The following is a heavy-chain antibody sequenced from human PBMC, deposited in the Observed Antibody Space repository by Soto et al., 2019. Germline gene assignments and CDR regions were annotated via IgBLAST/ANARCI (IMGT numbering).Heavy chain of an antibody. CDR1: GDSVSRDTAA. CDR3: EGAPWFRGLEV. V-gene: IGHV6-1*01. J-gene: IGHJ6*02. CDR2: TYYRSKWHF. D-gene: IGHD3-10*01. Sequence: SQTLSLTCAISGDSVSRDTAAWNWIRQSPSRGLEWLGRTYYRSKWHFDYAVSVRSRITINPDTSKNQFSLQLDSLTPEDTAVYYCEGAPWFRGLEVWRQGTPVTVPS.